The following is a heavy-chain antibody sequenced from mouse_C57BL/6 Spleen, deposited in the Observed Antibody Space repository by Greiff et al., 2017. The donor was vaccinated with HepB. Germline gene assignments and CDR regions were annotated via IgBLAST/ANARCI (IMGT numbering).Heavy chain of an antibody. V-gene: IGHV6-3*01. CDR3: TERIYYGFDY. D-gene: IGHD2-1*01. CDR2: IRLKSDNYAT. Sequence: EVQGVESGGGLVQPGGSMKLSCVASGFTFSNYWMNWVRQSPEKGLEWVAQIRLKSDNYATHYAESVKGRFTISRDDSKSSVYLQMNNLRAEDTGIYYCTERIYYGFDYWGQGTTLTVSS. J-gene: IGHJ2*01. CDR1: GFTFSNYW.